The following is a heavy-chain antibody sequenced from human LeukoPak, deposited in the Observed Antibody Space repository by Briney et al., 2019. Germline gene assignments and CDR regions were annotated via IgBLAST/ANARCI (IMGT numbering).Heavy chain of an antibody. J-gene: IGHJ4*02. CDR2: ISAYNGNT. D-gene: IGHD6-19*01. V-gene: IGHV1-18*01. CDR1: GCTFTSYS. Sequence: GASVKVPCKVSGCTFTSYSISWVRQAPGQGLEWMGWISAYNGNTNYAQKLQGRVTMTTDTSTSTAYMELRSLRSDDTAVYYCARDKRQWLAEIDYWGQGTLVTVSS. CDR3: ARDKRQWLAEIDY.